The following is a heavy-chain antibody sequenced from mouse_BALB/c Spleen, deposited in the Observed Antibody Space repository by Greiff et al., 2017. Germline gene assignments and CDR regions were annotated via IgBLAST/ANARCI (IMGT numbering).Heavy chain of an antibody. V-gene: IGHV3-2*02. J-gene: IGHJ3*01. D-gene: IGHD2-4*01. CDR1: GYSITSDYA. Sequence: EVQLQESGPGLVKPSQSLSLTCTVTGYSITSDYAWNWIRQFPGNKLEWMGYISYSGSTSYNPSLKSRISITRDTSKNQFFLQLNSVTTEDTATYYCATYDYDVDSFAYWGQGTLVTVSA. CDR3: ATYDYDVDSFAY. CDR2: ISYSGST.